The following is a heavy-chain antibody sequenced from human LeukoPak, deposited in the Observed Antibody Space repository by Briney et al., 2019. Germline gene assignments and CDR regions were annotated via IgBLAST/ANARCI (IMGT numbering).Heavy chain of an antibody. Sequence: ASVKVSCKASGHTFTSYGISWVRQAPGQGLEWMGWISAYNGNTNYAQKLQGRVTMTTDTSTSTAYMELRSLRSDDTAVYYCARGLGGGPRAVGAIYHYYYMDVWGKGTTVTVSS. CDR1: GHTFTSYG. V-gene: IGHV1-18*01. D-gene: IGHD1-26*01. CDR3: ARGLGGGPRAVGAIYHYYYMDV. J-gene: IGHJ6*03. CDR2: ISAYNGNT.